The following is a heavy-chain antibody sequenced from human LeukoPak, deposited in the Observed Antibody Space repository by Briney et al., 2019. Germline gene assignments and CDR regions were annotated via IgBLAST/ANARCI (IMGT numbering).Heavy chain of an antibody. CDR2: ISGRSDST. D-gene: IGHD3-22*01. J-gene: IGHJ3*02. CDR1: GFTFSNYG. CDR3: AKASGYYYDNSGYYLGAFDI. V-gene: IGHV3-23*01. Sequence: GGSLRLSCAASGFTFSNYGMNWVRQAPGKGLEWVSTISGRSDSTYYADSVKGRFTISRDNSKDTLYLQLNYLRAEDTAVYYCAKASGYYYDNSGYYLGAFDIWGPGTMVTVSS.